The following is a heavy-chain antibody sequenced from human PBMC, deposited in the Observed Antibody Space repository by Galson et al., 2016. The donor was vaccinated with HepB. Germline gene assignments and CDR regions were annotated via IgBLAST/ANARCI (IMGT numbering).Heavy chain of an antibody. J-gene: IGHJ3*02. V-gene: IGHV3-23*01. CDR2: ISRSGDAT. CDR1: GFTFSSYA. D-gene: IGHD3-22*01. CDR3: ARATHTITYYYDSSGYKVDAFDI. Sequence: SLRLSCAASGFTFSSYAMDWVRQAPRKGLEWVSAISRSGDATYYADSVKGRFTIFRDNSKDTLYLQMNSLRAEDTAVYYCARATHTITYYYDSSGYKVDAFDIWGQGTMVTVSS.